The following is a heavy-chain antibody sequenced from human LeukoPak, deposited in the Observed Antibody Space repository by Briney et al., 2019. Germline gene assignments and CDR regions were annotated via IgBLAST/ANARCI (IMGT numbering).Heavy chain of an antibody. J-gene: IGHJ4*02. CDR3: AKDHRPGIAAAGTGGFDY. Sequence: GGSLRLSCAASGFTFSSYAMSWVRQALGKGLEWVSAISGRGGSTYYADSVKGRFTISRDNSKNTLYLQMNSLRAEDTAVYYCAKDHRPGIAAAGTGGFDYWGQGTLVTVSS. V-gene: IGHV3-23*01. CDR2: ISGRGGST. D-gene: IGHD6-13*01. CDR1: GFTFSSYA.